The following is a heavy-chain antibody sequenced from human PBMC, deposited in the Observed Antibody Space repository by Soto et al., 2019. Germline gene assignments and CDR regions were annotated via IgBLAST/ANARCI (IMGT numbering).Heavy chain of an antibody. J-gene: IGHJ4*02. Sequence: PSETLSLTCTVSGGSISSSSSYWGWIRQPPGKGLEWIGSIYYSGSTYYNPSLKSRVTISVDTSKNQFSLKLSSVTAADTAVYYCERLYSGSPGDYWGQGTLVTVSS. CDR1: GGSISSSSSY. V-gene: IGHV4-39*01. CDR3: ERLYSGSPGDY. D-gene: IGHD1-26*01. CDR2: IYYSGST.